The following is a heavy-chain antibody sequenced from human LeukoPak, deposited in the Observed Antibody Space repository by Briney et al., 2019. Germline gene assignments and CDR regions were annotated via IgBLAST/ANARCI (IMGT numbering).Heavy chain of an antibody. CDR3: TRDLNHDSSG. CDR2: IATDGREK. J-gene: IGHJ4*02. D-gene: IGHD3-22*01. CDR1: GFRFRDYW. Sequence: GGSLRLSCAASGFRFRDYWMTWVRQAPGKGLECVANIATDGREKYYPDSVKGRFTISRDNAKNLLYLQMNSMRVEDTAVYYRTRDLNHDSSGWGQGTLVTVS. V-gene: IGHV3-7*01.